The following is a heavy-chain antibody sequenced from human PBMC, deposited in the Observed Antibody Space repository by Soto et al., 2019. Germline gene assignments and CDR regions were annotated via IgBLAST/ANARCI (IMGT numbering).Heavy chain of an antibody. J-gene: IGHJ6*02. CDR1: GGSISSYY. D-gene: IGHD3-16*01. CDR3: ARDNLITYIGGMDV. CDR2: IYYSGST. Sequence: PSETLSLTCTVSGGSISSYYWSWIRQPPGKGLEWIGYIYYSGSTNYNSSLKTRVTISIDTSKNQFSLKLSSVTAADTAIYYCARDNLITYIGGMDVWSQGTTVTVSS. V-gene: IGHV4-59*01.